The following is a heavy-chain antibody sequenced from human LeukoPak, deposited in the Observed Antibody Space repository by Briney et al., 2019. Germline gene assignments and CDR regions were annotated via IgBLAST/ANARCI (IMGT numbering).Heavy chain of an antibody. CDR1: GFIFSDNY. Sequence: PGGSLRLSCAASGFIFSDNYMSWIRQAPGKGLEWISYISGSGSTIYYADSVKGRFTISRDNAKNSLYLQMNSLRAEDTAVYYCAKDWDKYSSSWYSLDYWGQGTLVTVSS. D-gene: IGHD6-13*01. J-gene: IGHJ4*02. CDR2: ISGSGSTI. CDR3: AKDWDKYSSSWYSLDY. V-gene: IGHV3-11*01.